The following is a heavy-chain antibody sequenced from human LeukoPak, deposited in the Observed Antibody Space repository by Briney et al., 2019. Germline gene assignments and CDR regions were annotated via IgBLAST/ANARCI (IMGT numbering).Heavy chain of an antibody. J-gene: IGHJ6*02. CDR1: GYTFTSYD. CDR2: MNPNSGNT. V-gene: IGHV1-8*01. D-gene: IGHD3/OR15-3a*01. Sequence: GASVKVSCKASGYTFTSYDINWVRQATGQGIEWMGWMNPNSGNTGYAQKFQGRVTMTRNTSISTAYMELSSLRSEDTAVYYCARGRGLGHYYYYGMDVWGQGTTVTVSS. CDR3: ARGRGLGHYYYYGMDV.